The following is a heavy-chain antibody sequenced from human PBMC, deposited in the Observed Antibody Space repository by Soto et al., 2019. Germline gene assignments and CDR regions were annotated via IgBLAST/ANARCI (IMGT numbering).Heavy chain of an antibody. V-gene: IGHV5-51*01. D-gene: IGHD6-13*01. CDR1: GYSFTTYW. CDR2: IYPGDSRT. J-gene: IGHJ6*02. CDR3: ARTAAAGKYYYGMDG. Sequence: GESLKISCKGFGYSFTTYWIAWVRQMPGKGLEWMGIIYPGDSRTRYSPSFQGQVTISADKSISTAYLQWSSLKASDTAMYYCARTAAAGKYYYGMDGWGQGTTVTVSS.